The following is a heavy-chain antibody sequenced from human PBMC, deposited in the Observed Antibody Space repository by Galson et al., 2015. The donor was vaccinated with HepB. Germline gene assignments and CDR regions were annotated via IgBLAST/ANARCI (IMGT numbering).Heavy chain of an antibody. Sequence: LRLSCAASGFTFSNAWMSWVRQAPGKGLEWVGRIKSKTDGGTTDYAAPVKGRFTISRDDSKNTLYLQMNSLKTEDTAVYYCTTDNYCSGGSCYSFDYWGQGTLVTVSS. CDR3: TTDNYCSGGSCYSFDY. J-gene: IGHJ4*02. CDR2: IKSKTDGGTT. CDR1: GFTFSNAW. V-gene: IGHV3-15*01. D-gene: IGHD2-15*01.